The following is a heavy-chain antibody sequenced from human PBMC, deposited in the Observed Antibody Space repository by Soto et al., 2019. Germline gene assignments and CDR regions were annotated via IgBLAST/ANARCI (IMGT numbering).Heavy chain of an antibody. CDR3: ARDPGAFRGATDYYYYGMDV. CDR2: IYHSGST. D-gene: IGHD1-26*01. V-gene: IGHV4-4*02. Sequence: SETLSLTCAVSGGSISSSNWWSWVRQPPGKGLEWIGEIYHSGSTNYNPSLKSRVTISVDKSKNQFSLKLSSVTAADTAVYYCARDPGAFRGATDYYYYGMDVWGQGTTVTVSS. J-gene: IGHJ6*02. CDR1: GGSISSSNW.